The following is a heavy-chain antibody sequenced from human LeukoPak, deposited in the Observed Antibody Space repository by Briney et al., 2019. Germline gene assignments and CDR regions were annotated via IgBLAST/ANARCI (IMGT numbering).Heavy chain of an antibody. CDR1: GFTFSSYA. CDR3: AKDTTPYCYDSSGYFDY. CDR2: ISGSGGST. V-gene: IGHV3-23*01. J-gene: IGHJ4*02. D-gene: IGHD3-22*01. Sequence: GGSLRLSCAASGFTFSSYAMSWVRQAPGKGLEWVSAISGSGGSTYYADSVKGRFTISRDNSKNTLYLQMNSLRAEDTAVYYCAKDTTPYCYDSSGYFDYWGQGTLVTVSS.